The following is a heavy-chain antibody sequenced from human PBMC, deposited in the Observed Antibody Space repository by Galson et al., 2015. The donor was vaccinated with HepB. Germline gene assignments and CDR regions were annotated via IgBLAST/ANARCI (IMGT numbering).Heavy chain of an antibody. CDR3: ARKGLAITARGVSGLDV. J-gene: IGHJ6*02. V-gene: IGHV3-21*05. Sequence: SLRLSCAASGFTFSSYAMNWVRQAPGKGLEWVSYISSSGSYTNYADSVKGRFTVSRDNAKNSLYLQMNSLRAEDTAVYFCARKGLAITARGVSGLDVWGQGTTVTVSS. D-gene: IGHD3-3*02. CDR2: ISSSGSYT. CDR1: GFTFSSYA.